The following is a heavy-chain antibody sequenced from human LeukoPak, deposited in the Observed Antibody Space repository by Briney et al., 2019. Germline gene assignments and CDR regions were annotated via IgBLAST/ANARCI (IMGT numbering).Heavy chain of an antibody. CDR1: GGSISSSSYY. CDR3: ASYSSGSNWGAFDI. J-gene: IGHJ3*02. V-gene: IGHV4-39*01. D-gene: IGHD3-22*01. CDR2: IYYSGST. Sequence: PSETLSLTCTVSGGSISSSSYYWGWIRQPPGKGLEWIGSIYYSGSTYYNPSLKSRVTISVDTSNNQFSLKLSSVTAADKAVYYCASYSSGSNWGAFDIWGQGTMVTVSS.